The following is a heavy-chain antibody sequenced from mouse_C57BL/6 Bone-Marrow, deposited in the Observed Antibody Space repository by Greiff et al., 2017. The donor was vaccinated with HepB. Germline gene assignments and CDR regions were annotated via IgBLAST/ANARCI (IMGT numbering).Heavy chain of an antibody. V-gene: IGHV10-1*01. CDR2: IRSKSNNYAT. CDR1: GFSFNTYA. Sequence: EVHLVESGGGLVQPKGSLKLSCAASGFSFNTYAMNWVRQAPGKGLEWVARIRSKSNNYATYYADSVKDRFTISRDDSESMLYLQMNNLKTEDTAMYYCAYSNYVGWFAYWGQGTLVTVSA. J-gene: IGHJ3*01. D-gene: IGHD2-5*01. CDR3: AYSNYVGWFAY.